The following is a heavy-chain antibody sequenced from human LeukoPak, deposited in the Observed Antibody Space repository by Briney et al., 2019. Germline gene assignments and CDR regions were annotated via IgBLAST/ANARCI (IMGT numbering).Heavy chain of an antibody. Sequence: GGSLRLSCAVSGFTFSTYAMSWVRQAPGKGLEWVSGISGSGGTTYYADSVKGRFTISRHNSKNTLYLQLNSLRAEDTAVYFCARDYSADCWGQGTLVTVSP. CDR1: GFTFSTYA. CDR2: ISGSGGTT. V-gene: IGHV3-23*01. D-gene: IGHD4-4*01. CDR3: ARDYSADC. J-gene: IGHJ4*02.